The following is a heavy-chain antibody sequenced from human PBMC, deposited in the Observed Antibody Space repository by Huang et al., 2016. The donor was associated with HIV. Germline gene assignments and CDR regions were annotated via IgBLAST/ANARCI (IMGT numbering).Heavy chain of an antibody. CDR1: GYTFTRYD. Sequence: QVQLVQSGAEVKKPGASVRVSCKASGYTFTRYDINWVRQATGQGLEWMGLMSPNSGNTGYAQNFQGRVTITRDTSISTAYMELSSLRSEDTAVYYCARRYCSGGSCYRDIWGQGTMVTVSS. D-gene: IGHD2-15*01. CDR2: MSPNSGNT. V-gene: IGHV1-8*03. J-gene: IGHJ3*02. CDR3: ARRYCSGGSCYRDI.